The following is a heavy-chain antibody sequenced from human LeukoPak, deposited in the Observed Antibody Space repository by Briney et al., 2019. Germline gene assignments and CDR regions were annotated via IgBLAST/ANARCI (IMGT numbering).Heavy chain of an antibody. CDR2: IRYDGGNK. V-gene: IGHV3-30*02. CDR3: ANLNGY. Sequence: PGGSLRLACAASGFTFSSYSMGWVRQAPGKGLEWVSFIRYDGGNKYYADSVRGRFTISRDNSKNTLYLQMNSLRAEDTAVYYCANLNGYWGQGTLVTVSS. J-gene: IGHJ4*02. CDR1: GFTFSSYS.